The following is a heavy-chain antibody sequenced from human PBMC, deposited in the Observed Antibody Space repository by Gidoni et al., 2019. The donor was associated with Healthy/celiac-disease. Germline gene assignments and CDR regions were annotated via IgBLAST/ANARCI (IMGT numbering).Heavy chain of an antibody. CDR3: ARGITIFGLLSDAFDI. J-gene: IGHJ3*02. CDR2: TYYRSKWYN. CDR1: GDSVSRNSAA. Sequence: QVQLQQSCPGLVKPSQTISLTCAISGDSVSRNSAAWNWIRQSPSRGLAWLGRTYYRSKWYNDYAVSVKSRITINPDTSKNQFSLQLNSVTPEDTAVYYCARGITIFGLLSDAFDIWGQGTMVTVSS. D-gene: IGHD3-3*01. V-gene: IGHV6-1*01.